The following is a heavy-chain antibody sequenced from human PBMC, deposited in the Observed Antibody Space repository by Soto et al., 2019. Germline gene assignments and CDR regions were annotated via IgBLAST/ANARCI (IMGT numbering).Heavy chain of an antibody. CDR3: AREGIAESGPNYYDF. CDR1: GFTFKHNA. Sequence: QVQLVESGGGVVQPGRSLTIFCTASGFTFKHNAMHWIRQDPGKGLEWVADISYDGSTKNYADSVKGRFTISRDNSKNTLSLQMSALKGEDTAIYYCAREGIAESGPNYYDFWGQGTLVAVSS. V-gene: IGHV3-30-3*01. J-gene: IGHJ4*02. CDR2: ISYDGSTK. D-gene: IGHD6-13*01.